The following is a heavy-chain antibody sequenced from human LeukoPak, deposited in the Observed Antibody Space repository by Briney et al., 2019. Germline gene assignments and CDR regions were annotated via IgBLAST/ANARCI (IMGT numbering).Heavy chain of an antibody. V-gene: IGHV3-11*04. Sequence: AGGSLRLSCAASGFTFSDYHMSWIRQAPGKGLEWVSYISSSSSTIYYADSVKGRFTISRDNAKNSLYLQMNSLRAEDTAVYYCARALSYNSDWYSYYWGQGTLVTVSS. J-gene: IGHJ4*02. CDR2: ISSSSSTI. CDR3: ARALSYNSDWYSYY. D-gene: IGHD6-19*01. CDR1: GFTFSDYH.